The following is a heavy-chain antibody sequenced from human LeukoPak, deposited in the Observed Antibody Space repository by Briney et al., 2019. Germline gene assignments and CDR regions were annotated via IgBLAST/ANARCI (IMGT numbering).Heavy chain of an antibody. Sequence: SETLSLTCSVSGGSISSNKDYWGWIRQPPGKGLEWIGAFYYIESTYYNPSLKSRVAISVDTSKNQFSLKLNSVTVADTAVYYCARERAYCSSINCYKGFNYFDPWGQGTLVIVSS. CDR3: ARERAYCSSINCYKGFNYFDP. CDR2: FYYIEST. CDR1: GGSISSNKDY. J-gene: IGHJ5*02. D-gene: IGHD2-2*02. V-gene: IGHV4-39*07.